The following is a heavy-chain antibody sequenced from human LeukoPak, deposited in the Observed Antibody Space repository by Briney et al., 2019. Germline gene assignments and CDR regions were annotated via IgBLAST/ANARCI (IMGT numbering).Heavy chain of an antibody. J-gene: IGHJ4*02. CDR2: IKQDGSEK. CDR3: ARYCNWNSLDY. D-gene: IGHD1-20*01. CDR1: GFTFSSFW. V-gene: IGHV3-7*05. Sequence: PGGSLRLSCAASGFTFSSFWMSWVRQAQEKGLEWVANIKQDGSEKYYVDSVKGRFTISRDNAKNTLYLQMNSLRAEDTAVYYCARYCNWNSLDYWGQGTLVTVSS.